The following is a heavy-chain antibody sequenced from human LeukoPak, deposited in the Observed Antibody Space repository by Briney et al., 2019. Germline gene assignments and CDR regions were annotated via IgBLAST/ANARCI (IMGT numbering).Heavy chain of an antibody. CDR1: GGSISSYY. Sequence: SETLSLTCTVSGGSISSYYWSWIRQPPGKGLEWIGYIYYSGSTNYNPSLKSRVTISVDTSKNQFSLKLSSVTAADTAVYYCARVLRERGSYYFDYWGQGTLVTVSS. D-gene: IGHD1-26*01. CDR3: ARVLRERGSYYFDY. CDR2: IYYSGST. V-gene: IGHV4-59*01. J-gene: IGHJ4*02.